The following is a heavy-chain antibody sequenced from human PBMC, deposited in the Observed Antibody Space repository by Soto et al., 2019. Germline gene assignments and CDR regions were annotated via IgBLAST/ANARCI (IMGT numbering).Heavy chain of an antibody. CDR1: GGSISSYY. CDR2: IYYSGST. J-gene: IGHJ6*02. CDR3: ARGEDAFFYYGLDV. V-gene: IGHV4-59*01. Sequence: PSETLSLTCTVSGGSISSYYWSWIRQPPGKGLEWIGYIYYSGSTNYNPSLKSRVTMTVDTSKSQYSLKLTSVTAAATAVYYCARGEDAFFYYGLDVWGQGITVTVSS.